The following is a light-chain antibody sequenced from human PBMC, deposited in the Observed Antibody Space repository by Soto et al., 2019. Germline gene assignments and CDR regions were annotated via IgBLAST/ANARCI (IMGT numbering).Light chain of an antibody. CDR1: SASVSTSYY. CDR2: NTN. CDR3: VLYMGSGISV. V-gene: IGLV8-61*01. Sequence: QTVVTQESSFSVSPGGTVTPTCGLSSASVSTSYYPSWYQQTPGQAPRTLIYNTNTRSSGVPDRFSGSILGDKAALTITGAQADDESDYYCVLYMGSGISVFGGGTKLTVL. J-gene: IGLJ3*02.